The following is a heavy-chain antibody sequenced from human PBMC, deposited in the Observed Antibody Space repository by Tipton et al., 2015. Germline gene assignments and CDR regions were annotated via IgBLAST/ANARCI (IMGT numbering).Heavy chain of an antibody. CDR1: GGSFSDYY. CDR2: IYYGGST. CDR3: ACQDYDSLTRDYQTVDY. V-gene: IGHV4-59*01. J-gene: IGHJ4*02. D-gene: IGHD3-9*01. Sequence: TLSLTCTVSGGSFSDYYWSWIRQSPGEGLEWIGYIYYGGSTNYNPSLRSRVAMSMDTSKNQFSLKLSSVIAADTAVYYCACQDYDSLTRDYQTVDYWGQGTLVTVSS.